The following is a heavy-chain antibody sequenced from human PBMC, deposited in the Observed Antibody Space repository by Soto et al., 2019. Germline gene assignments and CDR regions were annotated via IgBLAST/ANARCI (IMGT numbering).Heavy chain of an antibody. Sequence: GGSLRLSCAASGFTFSSYDMHWVRQAPGKGLEWVAVISYDGSNKYYADSVKGRFTISRDNSKNTLYVQMNSLRAEDTAVYYCARDVSSGWYYFDSWGQGTLVTVS. V-gene: IGHV3-30-3*01. J-gene: IGHJ4*02. CDR2: ISYDGSNK. D-gene: IGHD6-19*01. CDR1: GFTFSSYD. CDR3: ARDVSSGWYYFDS.